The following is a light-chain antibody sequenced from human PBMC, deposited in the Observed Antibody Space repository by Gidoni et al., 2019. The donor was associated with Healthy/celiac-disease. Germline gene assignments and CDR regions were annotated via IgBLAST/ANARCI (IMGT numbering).Light chain of an antibody. V-gene: IGLV3-1*01. Sequence: SYELTQPPSVSVSPGQTASITCSGDKLGYKYACWYQQKPGQSPVLVIYQDSKRPSGIPERFSGSNSGNTATLTISGTQAMDEADYYCQAWDSSPLVFGGGTKLTVL. CDR1: KLGYKY. J-gene: IGLJ2*01. CDR3: QAWDSSPLV. CDR2: QDS.